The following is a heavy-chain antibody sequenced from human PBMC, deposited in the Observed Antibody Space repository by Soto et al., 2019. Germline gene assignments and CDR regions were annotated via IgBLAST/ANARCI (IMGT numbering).Heavy chain of an antibody. CDR1: GYTFTGYY. CDR2: INPNSGGT. D-gene: IGHD2-2*01. CDR3: ARDLTRIVVVPAAWGGGMDV. J-gene: IGHJ6*02. Sequence: QVQLVQSGAEVKKPGASVKVSCKASGYTFTGYYMHWVRQAPGQGLEWMGWINPNSGGTNYAQKFQGRVTMTRDTSISTAYMELSRLRSDDTAVYYYARDLTRIVVVPAAWGGGMDVWGQGTTVTVSS. V-gene: IGHV1-2*02.